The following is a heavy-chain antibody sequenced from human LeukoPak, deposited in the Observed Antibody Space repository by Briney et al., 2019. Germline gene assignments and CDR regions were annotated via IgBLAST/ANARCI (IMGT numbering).Heavy chain of an antibody. Sequence: GGSLRLSCAASGFTFDNYAIHWVRQAPGKGLEWISLISGDGGSTYYADSMKGRFTISRDNSKNSLYLQMNSLRTEDTALYYCARDSQEFFQHWGQGTLVTVSS. J-gene: IGHJ1*01. CDR2: ISGDGGST. CDR1: GFTFDNYA. CDR3: ARDSQEFFQH. V-gene: IGHV3-43*02.